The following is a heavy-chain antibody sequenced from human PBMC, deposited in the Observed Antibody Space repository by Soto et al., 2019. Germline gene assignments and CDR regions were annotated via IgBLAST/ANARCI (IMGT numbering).Heavy chain of an antibody. V-gene: IGHV1-69*05. CDR3: ATHGLPTYYYYGMDV. J-gene: IGHJ6*02. Sequence: QVQLVQSGAEVKKPGSSVKVSCKASGGTFSSYGISWVRQAPGQGLEWMGGIIPIFGTADYTQKFQGRVTVIXXXSXXTAYMELSSLRSEDTAVYYCATHGLPTYYYYGMDVWGQGTTVTVSS. CDR1: GGTFSSYG. CDR2: IIPIFGTA.